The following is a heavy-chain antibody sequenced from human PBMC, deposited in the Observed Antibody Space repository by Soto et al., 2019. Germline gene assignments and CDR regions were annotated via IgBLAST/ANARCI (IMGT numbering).Heavy chain of an antibody. J-gene: IGHJ4*02. CDR3: ARYLFWSGYYTFDY. CDR2: IYWDDDQ. Sequence: QITLKESGPTLVKPTQTLTLTCTFSGFSLSTTGVGVGWIRQPPGKALEWLALIYWDDDQRYSPSLKSRLTITKVTSKNQVVLTMTNMDPVDTATYYCARYLFWSGYYTFDYWGQGTLVTVSS. CDR1: GFSLSTTGVG. V-gene: IGHV2-5*02. D-gene: IGHD3-3*01.